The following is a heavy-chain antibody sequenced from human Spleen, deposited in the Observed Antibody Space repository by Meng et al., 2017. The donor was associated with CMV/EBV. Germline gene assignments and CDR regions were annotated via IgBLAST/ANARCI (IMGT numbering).Heavy chain of an antibody. V-gene: IGHV2-5*01. CDR1: GFSRSTSGMG. Sequence: LTCTFSGFSRSTSGMGVGWIRQPPGKALEWLAPLYWNDDKRYNPSLKSRLAITKGTSKNQVVLTMTNMDPADTATYYCAHDVVAIDYWGQGILVTVSS. J-gene: IGHJ4*02. CDR3: AHDVVAIDY. D-gene: IGHD2-2*01. CDR2: LYWNDDK.